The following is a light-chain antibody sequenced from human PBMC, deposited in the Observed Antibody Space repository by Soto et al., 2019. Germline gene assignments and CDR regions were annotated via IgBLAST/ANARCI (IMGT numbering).Light chain of an antibody. CDR3: QQSFGFPYT. Sequence: DIQMTQSPSSLSASVGDRFTITCRASQTITNYLNWYQQKPGKAPQLLMFAASTLPSGVPSRFSGSASGTDFTLTISSLQPEDFATYYCQQSFGFPYTFGQGTKVDIK. J-gene: IGKJ2*01. CDR1: QTITNY. CDR2: AAS. V-gene: IGKV1-39*01.